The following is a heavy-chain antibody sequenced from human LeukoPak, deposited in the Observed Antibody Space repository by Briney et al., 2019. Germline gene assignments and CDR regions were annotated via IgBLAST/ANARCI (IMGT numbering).Heavy chain of an antibody. CDR2: ISPTGSTT. D-gene: IGHD5-24*01. CDR3: ARGDGYKNFDS. CDR1: GFSFSGHW. Sequence: GGSLRLSCTASGFSFSGHWMHWARQLPGKGLVWVSRISPTGSTTSYADSVKGRFTVSRDNAKNTLYLQMNSLRDDDTALYFCARGDGYKNFDSWGQGTLVTVSS. V-gene: IGHV3-74*01. J-gene: IGHJ4*02.